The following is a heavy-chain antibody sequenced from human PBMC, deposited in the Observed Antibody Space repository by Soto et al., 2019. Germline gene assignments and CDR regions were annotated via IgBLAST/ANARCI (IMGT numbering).Heavy chain of an antibody. CDR1: GGTFSSYT. J-gene: IGHJ4*02. Sequence: QVQLVQSGPEVKKPGSSVKVSCKASGGTFSSYTITWVRQAPGQGLEWMGRIIPALEIANSAQKFQGRVTITEDNSTSTAYMELSSLTSEDTAVYYCAIKITVSTRLYDFWGQGTLVTVSS. CDR2: IIPALEIA. CDR3: AIKITVSTRLYDF. V-gene: IGHV1-69*02. D-gene: IGHD3-16*01.